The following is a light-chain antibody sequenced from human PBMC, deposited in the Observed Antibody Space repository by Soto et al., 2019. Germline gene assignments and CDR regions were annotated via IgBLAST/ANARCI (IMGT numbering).Light chain of an antibody. CDR2: SND. V-gene: IGLV1-44*01. CDR3: AIWDLTLSAWV. Sequence: QPVLTQPPSASGTPGQRVTISCSGTTSNIGSNTVSWYQHLPGTAPKLLIYSNDQRPSGVPDRFSGSKSGTSASLAISGLLSEDEADYYCAIWDLTLSAWVFGGGTKVTVL. CDR1: TSNIGSNT. J-gene: IGLJ3*02.